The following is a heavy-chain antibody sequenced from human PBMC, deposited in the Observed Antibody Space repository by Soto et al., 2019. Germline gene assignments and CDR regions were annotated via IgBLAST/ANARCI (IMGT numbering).Heavy chain of an antibody. J-gene: IGHJ6*02. CDR3: ARVHTSGPYHYGLDV. Sequence: QVQLRESGPGLVKPSQTLSLICTVSGGSISSGGYCWSWIRHHPGKGLEWIGYIYYSGTTYYNPSLKSRITMSLDTSKNQFSLKPNSVTAADTAVYYCARVHTSGPYHYGLDVWGQGTTVTVSS. CDR1: GGSISSGGYC. V-gene: IGHV4-31*03. CDR2: IYYSGTT. D-gene: IGHD3-10*01.